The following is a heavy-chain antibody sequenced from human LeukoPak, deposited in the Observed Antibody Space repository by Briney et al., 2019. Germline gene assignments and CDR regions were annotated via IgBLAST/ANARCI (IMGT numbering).Heavy chain of an antibody. D-gene: IGHD2-2*01. CDR2: MNPNSGNT. V-gene: IGHV1-8*03. Sequence: ASVKVSCKASGYTFTSYDINWVRQATGQGLEWMGWMNPNSGNTGYAQKFQGRVTITRNTSISTAYMELSSLRAEDTAVYYCAKDLGPVRPAAAGDAFDYWGQGTLATVSS. CDR1: GYTFTSYD. CDR3: AKDLGPVRPAAAGDAFDY. J-gene: IGHJ4*02.